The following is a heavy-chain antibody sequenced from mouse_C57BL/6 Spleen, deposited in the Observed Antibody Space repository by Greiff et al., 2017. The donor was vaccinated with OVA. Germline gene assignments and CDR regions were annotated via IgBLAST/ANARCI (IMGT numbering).Heavy chain of an antibody. J-gene: IGHJ2*01. V-gene: IGHV3-6*01. CDR1: GYSITSGYY. CDR3: ARDWGIYFDY. CDR2: ISYDGSN. D-gene: IGHD4-1*01. Sequence: EVKLQESGPGLVKPSQSLSLTCSVTGYSITSGYYWNWIRQFPGNKLEWMGYISYDGSNNYNPSLKNRISITRDTSKNQFFLKLNSVTTEDTATYYCARDWGIYFDYWGQGTTLTVSS.